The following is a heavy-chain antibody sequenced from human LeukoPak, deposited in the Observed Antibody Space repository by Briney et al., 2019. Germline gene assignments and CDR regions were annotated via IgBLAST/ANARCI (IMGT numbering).Heavy chain of an antibody. D-gene: IGHD5-18*01. CDR1: GGSIGSGSYY. Sequence: SETLSLTCTVSGGSIGSGSYYWSWIRQPAGKGLEWIGYIYYSGSTNYNPSLKSRVTISVDTSKNQFSLKLSSVTAADTAVYYCARDFSPAKQLFNWFDTWGQGTLVTVSS. CDR2: IYYSGST. V-gene: IGHV4-61*10. CDR3: ARDFSPAKQLFNWFDT. J-gene: IGHJ5*02.